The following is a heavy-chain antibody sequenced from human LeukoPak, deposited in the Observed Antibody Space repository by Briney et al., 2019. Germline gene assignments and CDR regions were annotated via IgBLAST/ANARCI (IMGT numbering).Heavy chain of an antibody. J-gene: IGHJ4*02. CDR2: ISGSGGST. D-gene: IGHD3-22*01. V-gene: IGHV3-23*01. CDR3: AKGNTMIVVETTLDY. Sequence: GGSLRLSCAASGFTFSSYAMSWVRQAPGKGLEWVSAISGSGGSTYYVDSVKGRFTISRDNSKNTLYLQMNSLRAEDTAVYYCAKGNTMIVVETTLDYWGQGTLVTVSS. CDR1: GFTFSSYA.